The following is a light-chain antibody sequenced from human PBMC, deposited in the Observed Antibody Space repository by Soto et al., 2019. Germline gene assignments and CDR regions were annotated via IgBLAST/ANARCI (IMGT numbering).Light chain of an antibody. CDR1: SSDVGAYTF. CDR2: DVN. Sequence: QSALTQPASVSGSPGQSITISCTGTSSDVGAYTFVSWYQHHPGKAPKLIISDVNTRPSGVSDRFSGSKSGNTASLTISGLQAEDEADYYCSSYTTTATRVFGGGTKLTVL. J-gene: IGLJ3*02. CDR3: SSYTTTATRV. V-gene: IGLV2-14*03.